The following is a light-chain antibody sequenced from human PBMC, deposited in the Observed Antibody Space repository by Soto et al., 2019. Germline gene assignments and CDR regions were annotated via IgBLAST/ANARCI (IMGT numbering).Light chain of an antibody. V-gene: IGKV1-5*01. Sequence: DIPMTPSPSTLSASVGDPVTLPCRASQSIRSWLAWYQQKPGKAPELLIYAASTLQSGVPSRFSGSGSGTDFTLTISCLQSEDFATYYCQQYYSLPPTFGQGTKVDI. CDR3: QQYYSLPPT. J-gene: IGKJ1*01. CDR1: QSIRSW. CDR2: AAS.